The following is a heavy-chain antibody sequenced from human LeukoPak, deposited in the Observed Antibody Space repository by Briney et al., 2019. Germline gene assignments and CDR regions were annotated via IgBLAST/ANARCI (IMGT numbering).Heavy chain of an antibody. CDR1: GFTFSSYS. J-gene: IGHJ4*02. V-gene: IGHV3-21*01. CDR2: ISSSSSYI. D-gene: IGHD3-16*01. CDR3: ARDYPGYYYDLGYFDY. Sequence: GGSLRLSCAASGFTFSSYSLNWVRQAPGKGLEWVSSISSSSSYIYYADSVKGRFTISRDNAKNSLYLQMNSLRAEDTAVYYCARDYPGYYYDLGYFDYWGQGTLVTVSS.